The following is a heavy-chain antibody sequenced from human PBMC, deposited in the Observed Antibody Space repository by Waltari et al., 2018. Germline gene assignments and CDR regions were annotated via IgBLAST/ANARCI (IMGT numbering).Heavy chain of an antibody. D-gene: IGHD2-2*01. CDR2: IYTSGST. J-gene: IGHJ6*03. Sequence: QVQLQESGPGLVKPSETLSLTCTVSGGSISSYYWSWIRQPAGKGLEWIGRIYTSGSTNYNPSLKSRVTMSVDTSKNQFSLKLSSVTAADTAVYYCARESVVVVPAANYYYMDVWGKGTTVTISS. CDR3: ARESVVVVPAANYYYMDV. CDR1: GGSISSYY. V-gene: IGHV4-4*07.